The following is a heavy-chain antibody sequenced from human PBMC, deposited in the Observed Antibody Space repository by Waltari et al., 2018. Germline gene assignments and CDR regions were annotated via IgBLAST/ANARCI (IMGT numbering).Heavy chain of an antibody. V-gene: IGHV3-23*01. J-gene: IGHJ4*02. CDR2: ITGGQSARPGIT. CDR3: AKRGGVAPGTGYFDY. D-gene: IGHD3-9*01. Sequence: EVQLLESGGGLVQPGGSLRLSCSASGFTFSNYDISWVRQAPGEGLEWCAAITGGQSARPGITFYEESVKGRCTISRDNSRNTAYLQMNSLRVDDTAVYYCAKRGGVAPGTGYFDYWGQGAPVTVSS. CDR1: GFTFSNYD.